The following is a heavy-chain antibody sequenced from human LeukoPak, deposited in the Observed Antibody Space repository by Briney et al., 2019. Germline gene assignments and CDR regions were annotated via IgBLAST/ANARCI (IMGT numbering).Heavy chain of an antibody. CDR2: IGWNSGSI. Sequence: GGSLRLSCAASGFTFDDYAMHWVRQAPGKGLEWVSGIGWNSGSIGYADSVKGRFTISRGNAKNSLYLQMNSLRVEDTALYYCAKDNSDYDSSGPLDYWGQGTLVTVSS. V-gene: IGHV3-9*01. CDR1: GFTFDDYA. CDR3: AKDNSDYDSSGPLDY. J-gene: IGHJ4*02. D-gene: IGHD3-22*01.